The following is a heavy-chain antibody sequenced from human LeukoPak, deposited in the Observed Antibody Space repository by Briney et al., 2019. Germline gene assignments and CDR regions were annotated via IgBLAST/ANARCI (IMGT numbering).Heavy chain of an antibody. J-gene: IGHJ4*02. D-gene: IGHD5-24*01. Sequence: HPGGPLRRSCAASGFSFQSHGMNWVRQAPGQGLEWVAYISSSGTTTYYADSVKGRFTISRDSTKNSLYLQMNSLRDEDTAIYYCARRCDYWGPGTLVTVS. CDR1: GFSFQSHG. CDR3: ARRCDY. V-gene: IGHV3-48*03. CDR2: ISSSGTTT.